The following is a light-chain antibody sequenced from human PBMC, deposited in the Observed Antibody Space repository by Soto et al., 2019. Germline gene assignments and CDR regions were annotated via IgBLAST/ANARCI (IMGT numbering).Light chain of an antibody. CDR2: GAS. CDR1: QSVSSSY. V-gene: IGKV3-20*01. CDR3: QQYGSSPTYT. J-gene: IGKJ2*01. Sequence: EIVLTQSPGTLSLSPGERATLSCRASQSVSSSYLAWCQQKPGQAPRLLIYGASSRATGIPDRFSGSGSGTDFTLTISRLEPEDFAVYYCQQYGSSPTYTFGQGTKLEIK.